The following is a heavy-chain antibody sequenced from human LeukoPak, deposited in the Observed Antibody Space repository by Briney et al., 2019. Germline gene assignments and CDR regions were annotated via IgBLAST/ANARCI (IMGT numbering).Heavy chain of an antibody. CDR2: TLYDGSSQ. J-gene: IGHJ4*02. CDR3: AKDLLLRQFVLDF. V-gene: IGHV3-33*06. D-gene: IGHD5-24*01. Sequence: GRSLRLSCAASGFTFTGYGMHWVRQAPGRGLEWVAFTLYDGSSQYYPDSLRGRFTISRDNSKNTLFLQMNNLTHDDTAVYYCAKDLLLRQFVLDFWGQGTPVTVSS. CDR1: GFTFTGYG.